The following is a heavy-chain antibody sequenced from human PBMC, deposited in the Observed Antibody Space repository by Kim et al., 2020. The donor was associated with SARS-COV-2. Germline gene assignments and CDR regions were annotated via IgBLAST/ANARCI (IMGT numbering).Heavy chain of an antibody. J-gene: IGHJ3*02. CDR2: ISYDGSNK. CDR3: ARDQISRAAASIDAFDI. CDR1: GFTFSSYA. D-gene: IGHD6-13*01. Sequence: GGSLRLSCAASGFTFSSYAMHWVRQAPGKGLEWVAVISYDGSNKYYADSVKGRFTISRDNSKNTLYLQMNSLRAEDTAVYYCARDQISRAAASIDAFDIWGQGTMVTVSS. V-gene: IGHV3-30*04.